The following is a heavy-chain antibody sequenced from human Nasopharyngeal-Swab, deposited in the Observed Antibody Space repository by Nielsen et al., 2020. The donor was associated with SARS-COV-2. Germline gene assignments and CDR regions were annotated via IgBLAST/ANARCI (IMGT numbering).Heavy chain of an antibody. Sequence: GESLKISCAASGFTLSSYWMSWVRQAPGKGLEWVANIKQDGSEKYYVDSVKGRFTISRDNAKSTLYLQMNSLRVEDTAVYYCVRDNYGVDYWGQGTLVTVSS. CDR2: IKQDGSEK. D-gene: IGHD3-10*01. V-gene: IGHV3-7*01. CDR1: GFTLSSYW. CDR3: VRDNYGVDY. J-gene: IGHJ4*02.